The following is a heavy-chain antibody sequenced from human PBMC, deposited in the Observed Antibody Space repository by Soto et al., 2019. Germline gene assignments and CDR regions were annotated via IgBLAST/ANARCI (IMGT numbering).Heavy chain of an antibody. V-gene: IGHV3-23*01. D-gene: IGHD6-13*01. J-gene: IGHJ4*02. CDR1: GFSFSSYA. Sequence: EVQLLESGGGLVQPGGSLRLSCAASGFSFSSYAMNWVRQAPGKGLECVSAFSDGGSNTYYTDSVKGRFTISRDNSKNTVFLQMNSLRAEYTAVYYCAILDSSTWYTGYYFDYWGQGTLVTVSS. CDR3: AILDSSTWYTGYYFDY. CDR2: FSDGGSNT.